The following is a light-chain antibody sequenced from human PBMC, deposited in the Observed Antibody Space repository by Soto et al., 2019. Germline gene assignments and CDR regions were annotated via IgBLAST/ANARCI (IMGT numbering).Light chain of an antibody. Sequence: QSVLTQPPSVSGAPGQRVTISCTGSSSNIDPGYDVHWYQQLPGTAPKLLIYGNSNRPSGVPDRFSGSKSGTSASLAITGLQAEDEADYYCQSYDSSLSGWVFGAGTQLTVL. CDR3: QSYDSSLSGWV. CDR1: SSNIDPGYD. CDR2: GNS. J-gene: IGLJ2*01. V-gene: IGLV1-40*01.